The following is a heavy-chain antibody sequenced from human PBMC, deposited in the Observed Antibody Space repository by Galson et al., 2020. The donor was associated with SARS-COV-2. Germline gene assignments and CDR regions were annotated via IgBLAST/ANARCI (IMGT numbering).Heavy chain of an antibody. D-gene: IGHD2-15*01. J-gene: IGHJ6*03. CDR3: AADAWAADCSGPSCSQGHFYYMDV. Sequence: GGSLRLSCTASGFTFGHFGMHWVRQAPGTGLVWVSRLESDGSATVYADSVKGRFTISRDNAKNTLYLQMDSLRVEDTAVYYCAADAWAADCSGPSCSQGHFYYMDVWGKGTTVTVSS. V-gene: IGHV3-74*03. CDR1: GFTFGHFG. CDR2: LESDGSAT.